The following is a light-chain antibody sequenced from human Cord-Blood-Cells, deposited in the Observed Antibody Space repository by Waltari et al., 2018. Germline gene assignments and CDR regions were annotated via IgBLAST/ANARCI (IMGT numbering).Light chain of an antibody. CDR2: EVS. Sequence: SALTQPPSASGSPGQSVTISCTGTSSDVGGYNYVSWYQQHPGKAPKLMIYEVSKRPSGVPDRFSGSKSGNTASLTVSGLQAEDEADYYCSSYAGSNNFVFGTETKVTVL. CDR3: SSYAGSNNFV. J-gene: IGLJ1*01. CDR1: SSDVGGYNY. V-gene: IGLV2-8*01.